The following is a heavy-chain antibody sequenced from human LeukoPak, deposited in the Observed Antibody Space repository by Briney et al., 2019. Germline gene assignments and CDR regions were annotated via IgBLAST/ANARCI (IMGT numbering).Heavy chain of an antibody. CDR2: INPNSGGT. CDR3: ASGGVRGVMIRGRGYFDY. Sequence: ASVKVSCKASGYTFTSYYMHWVRQAPGQGLEWMGWINPNSGGTNYAQKFQGRVTMTRDTFISTAYMELSRLRSDDTAVYYCASGGVRGVMIRGRGYFDYWGQGTLVTVSS. V-gene: IGHV1-2*02. CDR1: GYTFTSYY. D-gene: IGHD3-10*01. J-gene: IGHJ4*02.